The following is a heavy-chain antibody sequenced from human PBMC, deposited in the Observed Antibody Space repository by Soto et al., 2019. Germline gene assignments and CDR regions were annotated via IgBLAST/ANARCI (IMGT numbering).Heavy chain of an antibody. Sequence: GGSLRLSCVASGFTFSNYGMHWVRQAPGKGLEWVAVISYDGSNIYYAGPVKGRFTISRDDSKNTLYLQMDSLGPEDTAVYYCAKIRPPHSRLGVLGYWGLGTLVTVSS. D-gene: IGHD6-13*01. CDR2: ISYDGSNI. CDR3: AKIRPPHSRLGVLGY. CDR1: GFTFSNYG. J-gene: IGHJ4*02. V-gene: IGHV3-30*18.